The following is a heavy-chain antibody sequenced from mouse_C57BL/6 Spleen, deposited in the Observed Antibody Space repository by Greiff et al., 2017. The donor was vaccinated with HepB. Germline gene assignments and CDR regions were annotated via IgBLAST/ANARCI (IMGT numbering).Heavy chain of an antibody. J-gene: IGHJ2*01. CDR1: GYTFTDYE. Sequence: VQLVESGAELVRPGASVTLSCKASGYTFTDYEMHWVKQTPVHGLEWIGAIDPETGGTDYNQKFKGKAILTADKSSSTAYMELRSLTSEDSAVYYCTRGALYDYWGQGTTLTVSS. CDR3: TRGALYDY. CDR2: IDPETGGT. V-gene: IGHV1-15*01.